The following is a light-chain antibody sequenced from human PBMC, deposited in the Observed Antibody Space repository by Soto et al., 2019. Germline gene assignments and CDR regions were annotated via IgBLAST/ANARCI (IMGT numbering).Light chain of an antibody. Sequence: QSVLTQPPSASGSPGQSVTISCTGSSSDVGGYNYVSWYQQHPGKAPNLMIYEVSKRPSGVHDCLSGSKSGKPASLTVSGLQAEEEADYYCSSYGGINTVVFGGGTKLTVL. CDR1: SSDVGGYNY. J-gene: IGLJ2*01. V-gene: IGLV2-8*01. CDR3: SSYGGINTVV. CDR2: EVS.